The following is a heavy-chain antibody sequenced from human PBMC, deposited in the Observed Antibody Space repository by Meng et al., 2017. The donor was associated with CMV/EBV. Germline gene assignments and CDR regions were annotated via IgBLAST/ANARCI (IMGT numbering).Heavy chain of an antibody. D-gene: IGHD3-10*01. CDR1: GFTFSSYW. CDR3: ARDGGQFGELSYGMDV. CDR2: INSDGSST. V-gene: IGHV3-74*01. J-gene: IGHJ6*02. Sequence: GESLKISCAASGFTFSSYWMHWVRQAPGKGLVWVSRINSDGSSTSYADSVKGRFTISRDNAKNTPYLQMNSLRAEDTAVYYCARDGGQFGELSYGMDVWGQGTTVTVSS.